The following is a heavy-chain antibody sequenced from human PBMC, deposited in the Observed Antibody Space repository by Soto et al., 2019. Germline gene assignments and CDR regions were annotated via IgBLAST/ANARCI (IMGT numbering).Heavy chain of an antibody. J-gene: IGHJ5*02. CDR3: ATGRQQPEVGSWFDP. CDR1: GGSISSGGYY. Sequence: QVQLQESGPGLVKPSQTLSLTCTVSGGSISSGGYYWSWIRQHPGKGLEWIGYIYYSGSTYYNPSLKGRVTISVDTSKNQLSLKLSSVTAADTAVYDCATGRQQPEVGSWFDPGGQGTLVTVSS. D-gene: IGHD6-13*01. CDR2: IYYSGST. V-gene: IGHV4-31*03.